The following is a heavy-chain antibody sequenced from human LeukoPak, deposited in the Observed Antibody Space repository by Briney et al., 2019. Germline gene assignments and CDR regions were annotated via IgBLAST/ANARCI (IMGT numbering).Heavy chain of an antibody. CDR3: AKAPYDSSGYSPYYFDY. Sequence: PGGSLRLSCAASGFTFSSYAMSWVRQAPGKGLEWVSAISGSGGSTYYADSVKGRFTISRDNSKNTLYLQMNSLRAEDTAVYYCAKAPYDSSGYSPYYFDYWGQGTLVTVSS. D-gene: IGHD3-22*01. CDR1: GFTFSSYA. V-gene: IGHV3-23*01. J-gene: IGHJ4*02. CDR2: ISGSGGST.